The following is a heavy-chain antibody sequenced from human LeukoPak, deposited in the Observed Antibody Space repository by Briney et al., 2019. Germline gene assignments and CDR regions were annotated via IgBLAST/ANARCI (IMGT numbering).Heavy chain of an antibody. Sequence: AASVKVSCKASGYTFTGYYMHWVRQAPGQGPEWMGWNNPNTGGTTYAQKFQDWVTMSRDTSITTVYMELSRLTSDDTAVYYCARGGRIGAGHAFDIWGQGIMVTVSS. D-gene: IGHD6-13*01. V-gene: IGHV1-2*04. CDR3: ARGGRIGAGHAFDI. CDR1: GYTFTGYY. J-gene: IGHJ3*02. CDR2: NNPNTGGT.